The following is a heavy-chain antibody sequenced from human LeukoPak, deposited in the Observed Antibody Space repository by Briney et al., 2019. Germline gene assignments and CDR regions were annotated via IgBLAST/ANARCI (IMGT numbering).Heavy chain of an antibody. J-gene: IGHJ4*02. CDR1: GGTFSSYA. V-gene: IGHV1-69*06. CDR2: IIPIFGTA. D-gene: IGHD6-6*01. CDR3: ARGSMALGLDY. Sequence: ASVKVSCKASGGTFSSYAISWVRQAPGQGLEWMGGIIPIFGTANYAQKFQGRATITADKSTSTAYMELSSLRSEDTAVYYCARGSMALGLDYWGQGTLVTVSS.